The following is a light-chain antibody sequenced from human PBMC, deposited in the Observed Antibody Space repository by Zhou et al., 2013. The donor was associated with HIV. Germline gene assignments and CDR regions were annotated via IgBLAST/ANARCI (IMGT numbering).Light chain of an antibody. V-gene: IGKV3-20*01. CDR3: QQSGGSPPYT. CDR1: QSVSSSY. CDR2: GAS. J-gene: IGKJ2*01. Sequence: EIVLTQSPGTLSLSPGERATLSCRASQSVSSSYLAWYQQKPGQAPRLLIYGASSRATGIPDRFSGSGSGTDFTLTISRLEPEDFALYFCQQSGGSPPYTFGQGTKLEVK.